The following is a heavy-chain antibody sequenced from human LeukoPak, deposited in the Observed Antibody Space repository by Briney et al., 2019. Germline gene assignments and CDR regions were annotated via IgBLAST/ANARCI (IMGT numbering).Heavy chain of an antibody. Sequence: GGSLRVSCSASGFSFSSYGMHWVRQAPGKGLEWVAFIRYDESNEYYADSVKGRFTISRDNSKNTLYLQMNSLRAEDTAVYYCARDPEVWGKGTTVTVSS. CDR1: GFSFSSYG. V-gene: IGHV3-30*02. CDR2: IRYDESNE. CDR3: ARDPEV. J-gene: IGHJ6*04.